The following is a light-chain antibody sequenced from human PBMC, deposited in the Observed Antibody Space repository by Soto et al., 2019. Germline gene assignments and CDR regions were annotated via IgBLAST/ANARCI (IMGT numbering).Light chain of an antibody. CDR1: QGISSY. V-gene: IGKV1-39*01. CDR2: AAS. Sequence: IQLTQSPSSLSASVGDRVTITCRASQGISSYLNWYQQKPGKAPKLLIYAASSLQSGVPSRFSGSGSGTDFTLTISSLQPEDFATYYCQQSYSTPRTFGQVTKADIK. CDR3: QQSYSTPRT. J-gene: IGKJ1*01.